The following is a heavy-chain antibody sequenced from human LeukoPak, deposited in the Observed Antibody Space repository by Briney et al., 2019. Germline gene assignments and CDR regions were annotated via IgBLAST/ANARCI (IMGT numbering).Heavy chain of an antibody. J-gene: IGHJ4*02. D-gene: IGHD6-19*01. V-gene: IGHV3-48*03. CDR3: ARDLVAVAHFDY. CDR2: ISTSGNTI. CDR1: GFTFSRYA. Sequence: GGSLRLSCSASGFTFSRYAMHWVRQAPGKGLEWVSYISTSGNTIYYADSVKGRFTISRDNAKNSLYLQMNSLRAEDTAVYYCARDLVAVAHFDYWGQGTLVTVSS.